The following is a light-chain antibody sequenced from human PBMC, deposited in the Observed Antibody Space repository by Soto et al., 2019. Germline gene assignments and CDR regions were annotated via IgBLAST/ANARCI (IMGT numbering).Light chain of an antibody. CDR3: QQSYSIPGT. CDR1: QTITRW. J-gene: IGKJ1*01. CDR2: AAS. V-gene: IGKV1-39*01. Sequence: DIQMTQSPSTLSASLGDRVAITCRASQTITRWMAWYQQKPGKAPKLLIIAASTLHSGVPSRFSGIGSGTDVTLTISSLQPEDVETDYCQQSYSIPGTCGQGTKVDNK.